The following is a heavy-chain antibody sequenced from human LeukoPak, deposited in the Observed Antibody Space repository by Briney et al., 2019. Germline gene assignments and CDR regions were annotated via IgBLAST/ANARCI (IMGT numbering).Heavy chain of an antibody. J-gene: IGHJ6*02. CDR1: GYTFTGHY. CDR3: ARGLKDIVVVPAAKYYYYGMDV. CDR2: INPNSGGT. V-gene: IGHV1-2*02. Sequence: VASVKVSCKASGYTFTGHYMHWVRQAPGQGLEWMGWINPNSGGTNYAQKFQGRVTMTRDTSISTAYMELSRLRSDDTAVYYCARGLKDIVVVPAAKYYYYGMDVWGQGTTVTVSS. D-gene: IGHD2-2*01.